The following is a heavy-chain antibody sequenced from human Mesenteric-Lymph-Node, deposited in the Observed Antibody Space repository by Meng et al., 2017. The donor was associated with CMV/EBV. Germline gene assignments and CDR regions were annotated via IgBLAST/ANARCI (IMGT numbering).Heavy chain of an antibody. CDR3: ARDGPMYSSSWYAD. CDR2: INQDGSEK. V-gene: IGHV3-7*01. J-gene: IGHJ4*02. CDR1: GFTFTTCW. D-gene: IGHD6-13*01. Sequence: GGSLRLSCAASGFTFTTCWMSWVRQAPGRGLEWVANINQDGSEKFYVDSVKGRFTISRDNAQNSLYLQMNSLRAEDTAVYYCARDGPMYSSSWYADWGQGILVTVSS.